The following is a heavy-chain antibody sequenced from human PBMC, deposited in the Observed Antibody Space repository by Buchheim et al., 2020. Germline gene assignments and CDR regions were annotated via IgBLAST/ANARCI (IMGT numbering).Heavy chain of an antibody. CDR3: ARDYNFWSGYLAY. J-gene: IGHJ4*02. D-gene: IGHD3-3*01. CDR1: GFTFSSYW. CDR2: IKQDGSEK. Sequence: EVQLVESGGGLVQPGGSLRLSCAASGFTFSSYWMTWVRQAPGKGLEWVANIKQDGSEKHYVDSVKGRFTIARDNAKNALYLQMNSLRAEDTAVYYCARDYNFWSGYLAYWGQGTL. V-gene: IGHV3-7*01.